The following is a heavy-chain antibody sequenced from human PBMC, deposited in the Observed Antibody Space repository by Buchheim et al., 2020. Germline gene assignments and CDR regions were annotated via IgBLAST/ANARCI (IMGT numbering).Heavy chain of an antibody. D-gene: IGHD6-19*01. Sequence: EVQLVESGGGLVQPGGSLRLSCAASGFTFTNYDMGWVRQAPGKGLEWVSAITNSGGLTYYADSVRGRFTISRDNSKNILSLQMNGLRAEDTAIYYCAKDAPRSSGWYYFDYWGQGTL. V-gene: IGHV3-23*04. CDR1: GFTFTNYD. CDR3: AKDAPRSSGWYYFDY. CDR2: ITNSGGLT. J-gene: IGHJ4*02.